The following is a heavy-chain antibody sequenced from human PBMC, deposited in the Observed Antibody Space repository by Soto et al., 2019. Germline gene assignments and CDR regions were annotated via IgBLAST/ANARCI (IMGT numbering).Heavy chain of an antibody. Sequence: GGSLRLSWSASGFAFYGFAMHWVRQAPGKGLEYVAAISSNGGSIYYVDSVKGRFTISRDNSKSTLYLQMSSLRPEDTAVYYCVKGYGSGTYYVEYFDYWGQGTLVTVSS. CDR1: GFAFYGFA. CDR2: ISSNGGSI. CDR3: VKGYGSGTYYVEYFDY. D-gene: IGHD3-10*01. V-gene: IGHV3-64D*06. J-gene: IGHJ4*02.